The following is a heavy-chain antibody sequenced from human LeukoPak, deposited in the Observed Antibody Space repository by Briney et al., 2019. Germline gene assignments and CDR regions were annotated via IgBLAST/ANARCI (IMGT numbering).Heavy chain of an antibody. Sequence: SETLSLTCAVYGGSFSGYYWSWIRQPPGKGLEWIGEINHSGSTNYNPSLKSRVTISVDTSKNQFSLKLSSVTAADTAVYYCARGQGYCSGGSCYFHYWGQGTLVTVSS. CDR1: GGSFSGYY. CDR2: INHSGST. CDR3: ARGQGYCSGGSCYFHY. J-gene: IGHJ4*02. V-gene: IGHV4-34*01. D-gene: IGHD2-15*01.